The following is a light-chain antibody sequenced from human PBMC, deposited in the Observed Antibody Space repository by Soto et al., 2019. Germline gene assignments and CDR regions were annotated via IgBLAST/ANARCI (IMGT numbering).Light chain of an antibody. V-gene: IGLV2-14*03. J-gene: IGLJ1*01. CDR1: SRDVGGYSY. CDR2: DVS. CDR3: SSYTSSFTEV. Sequence: QSALTQPASVSGSPGQSITISCTGTSRDVGGYSYVSWYQQHPGKAPKLMIYDVSHRPSGVSNRFSGSKSGNTASLTISGLQAEDEADYYCSSYTSSFTEVFGTGTKLTVL.